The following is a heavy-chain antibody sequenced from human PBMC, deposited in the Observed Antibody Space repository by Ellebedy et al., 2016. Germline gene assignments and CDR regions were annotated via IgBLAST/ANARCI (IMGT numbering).Heavy chain of an antibody. J-gene: IGHJ5*02. CDR3: ARHIGEDSSSSLWFDP. V-gene: IGHV5-10-1*01. CDR2: IDPSDSYT. CDR1: GYSFTSYW. Sequence: GGSLRLSCKGSGYSFTSYWISWVRQMPGKGLEWMGRIDPSDSYTNYSPSFQGHVTISADKSISTAYLQWSSLKASDTAMYYCARHIGEDSSSSLWFDPWGQGTLVTVSS. D-gene: IGHD6-6*01.